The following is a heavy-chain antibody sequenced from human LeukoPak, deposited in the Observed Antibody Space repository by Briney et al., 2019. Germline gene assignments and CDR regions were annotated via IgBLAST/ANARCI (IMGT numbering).Heavy chain of an antibody. CDR2: ISSNSDNT. J-gene: IGHJ4*02. CDR3: ARDWGSIKVITDY. Sequence: ASVKVSRKATGYTFTSYGISWVRQAPGQGLEWMGWISSNSDNTNYAQKLQGRVTMTTDTSTSTAYMELRSLRSDDTAVYYCARDWGSIKVITDYWGQGTLVTVSS. V-gene: IGHV1-18*01. D-gene: IGHD3-16*01. CDR1: GYTFTSYG.